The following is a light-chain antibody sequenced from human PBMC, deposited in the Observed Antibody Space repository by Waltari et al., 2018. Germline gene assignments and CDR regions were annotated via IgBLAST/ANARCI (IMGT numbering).Light chain of an antibody. V-gene: IGKV4-1*01. J-gene: IGKJ1*01. CDR3: QQYYTPPWT. CDR2: WAS. CDR1: QSVLKNSNNQNN. Sequence: DIVMTQSPDSLAVSLGERATLKCKSSQSVLKNSNNQNNLAWYQQKRGQPPKLLIYWASARESGVPDRFSGSGSGTDFTLTITSLQAEDVAVYYCQQYYTPPWTFGQGTKVEIK.